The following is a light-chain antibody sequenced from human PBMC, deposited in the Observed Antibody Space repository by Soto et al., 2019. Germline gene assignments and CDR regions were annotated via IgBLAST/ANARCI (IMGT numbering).Light chain of an antibody. CDR1: QSVSNN. Sequence: EIVMTQSPATLSVSPGERATLSCRASQSVSNNLAWYQQKPGQAPRLLIYLASTRATGIPARFSGSGSGTEFTLTITSLQSADFAVYYCQQYNNWPPTTFGQGTRLEIK. V-gene: IGKV3D-15*01. CDR2: LAS. CDR3: QQYNNWPPTT. J-gene: IGKJ5*01.